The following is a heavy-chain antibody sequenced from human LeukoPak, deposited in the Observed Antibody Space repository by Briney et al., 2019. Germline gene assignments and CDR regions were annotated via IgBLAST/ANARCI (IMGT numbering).Heavy chain of an antibody. CDR1: GFTVRGYW. CDR3: ARDDGDL. Sequence: GGSLRLACADSGFTVRGYWMKWVRQAPGQGLEWVASIKEDGREKFYVDSVKGRFTISRDDAKNSLYLQMDSLRVEDTAVYYCARDDGDLWGQGTLVTVSS. J-gene: IGHJ4*02. V-gene: IGHV3-7*01. CDR2: IKEDGREK.